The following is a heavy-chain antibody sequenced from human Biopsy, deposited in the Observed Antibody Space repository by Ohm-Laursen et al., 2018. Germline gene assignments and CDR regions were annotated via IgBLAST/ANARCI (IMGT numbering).Heavy chain of an antibody. CDR1: GGSVSSGGFY. Sequence: PSETLSLTCTVSGGSVSSGGFYWSWIRQHPGKGLEWIGYIYYSGTTYYNLSLKSLVTISVDTSKNQFSLKLNSVTAADTAVYYCARRPYGGTRYWYFDLWGRGTLVTVSS. J-gene: IGHJ2*01. D-gene: IGHD4-23*01. CDR2: IYYSGTT. V-gene: IGHV4-31*01. CDR3: ARRPYGGTRYWYFDL.